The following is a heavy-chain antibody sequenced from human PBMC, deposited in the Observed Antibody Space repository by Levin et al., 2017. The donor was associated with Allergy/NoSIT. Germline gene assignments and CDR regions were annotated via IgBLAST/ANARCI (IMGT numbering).Heavy chain of an antibody. CDR2: ISSSSSYI. Sequence: GGSLRLSCAASGFTFSSYSMNWVRQAPGKGLEWVSSISSSSSYIYYADSVKGRFTISRDNAKNSLYLQMNSLRAEDTAVYYCAREPPGILTGYWGYWGQGTLVTVSS. CDR1: GFTFSSYS. CDR3: AREPPGILTGYWGY. J-gene: IGHJ4*02. V-gene: IGHV3-21*01. D-gene: IGHD3-9*01.